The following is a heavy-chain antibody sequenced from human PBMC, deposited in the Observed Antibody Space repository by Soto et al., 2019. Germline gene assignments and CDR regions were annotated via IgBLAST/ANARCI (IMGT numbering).Heavy chain of an antibody. J-gene: IGHJ6*02. V-gene: IGHV1-69*13. CDR3: ASLYCSSTSCSRYYYYYYGMDV. CDR1: GGTFSSYA. CDR2: IIPIFGTA. D-gene: IGHD2-2*01. Sequence: GASVKVSCKASGGTFSSYAISWVRQAPGQGLEWMGGIIPIFGTANYAQKFQGRVTITADESTSTAYMELSSLRSEDTAVYYCASLYCSSTSCSRYYYYYYGMDVWGQGTTVTVSS.